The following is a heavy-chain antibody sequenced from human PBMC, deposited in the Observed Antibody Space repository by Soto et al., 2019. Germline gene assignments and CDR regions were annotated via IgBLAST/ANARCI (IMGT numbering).Heavy chain of an antibody. CDR2: ISGSGGST. CDR1: GFTFSSYA. J-gene: IGHJ1*01. D-gene: IGHD3-10*01. V-gene: IGHV3-23*01. CDR3: AEGGGWFGAVGW. Sequence: EVQLLESGGGLVQPGGSLRLSCAASGFTFSSYAMSWVRQAPGKGLEWVSAISGSGGSTYYADSVKGRFTISRDNSKNVRWVRMDSLRGEEAAVCCWAEGGGWFGAVGWWGRGALV.